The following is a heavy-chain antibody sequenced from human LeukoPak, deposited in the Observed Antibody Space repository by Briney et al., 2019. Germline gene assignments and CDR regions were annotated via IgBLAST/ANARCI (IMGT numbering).Heavy chain of an antibody. CDR2: ISGSGGNT. V-gene: IGHV3-23*01. Sequence: PGGSLRLSCSAAGFTFRTYAVSWVRQAPGKGLEWVSAISGSGGNTDYADSVKGRFTTSRDNSKNTLFLQMNSLRAEDTAIYYCAKYGPQDSGSSHFDYWGQGALVTVSS. CDR1: GFTFRTYA. J-gene: IGHJ4*02. D-gene: IGHD1-26*01. CDR3: AKYGPQDSGSSHFDY.